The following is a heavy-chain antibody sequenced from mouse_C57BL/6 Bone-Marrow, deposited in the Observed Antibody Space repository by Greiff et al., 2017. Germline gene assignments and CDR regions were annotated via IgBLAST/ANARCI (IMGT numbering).Heavy chain of an antibody. CDR1: GYTFTSYD. V-gene: IGHV1-85*01. CDR3: ARGPYYYGSSYDYYAMDY. D-gene: IGHD1-1*01. Sequence: QVQLQQSGPELVKPGASVKLSCKASGYTFTSYDINWVKQRPGQGLEWIGWIYPRDGSTKYNEKFKGKATLTVDTSSSTAYMGLHSLTSEDSAVYFCARGPYYYGSSYDYYAMDYWGQGTSVTVSS. CDR2: IYPRDGST. J-gene: IGHJ4*01.